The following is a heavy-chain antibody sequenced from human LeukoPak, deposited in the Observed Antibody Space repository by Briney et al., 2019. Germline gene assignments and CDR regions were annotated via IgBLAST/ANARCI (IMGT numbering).Heavy chain of an antibody. D-gene: IGHD5-12*01. CDR3: ARVGLGRLRDAFDI. CDR2: IKQDGSEK. V-gene: IGHV3-7*01. Sequence: EGSLRLSCAASGFTFSSYWMSWVRQAPGKGLEWVANIKQDGSEKYYVDSVKGRFTISRDNAKNSLYLQMNSLRAEDTAVYYCARVGLGRLRDAFDIWGQGTMVTVSS. J-gene: IGHJ3*02. CDR1: GFTFSSYW.